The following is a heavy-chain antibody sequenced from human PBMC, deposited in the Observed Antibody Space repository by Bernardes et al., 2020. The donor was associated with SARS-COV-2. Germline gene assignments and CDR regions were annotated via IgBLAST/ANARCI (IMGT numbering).Heavy chain of an antibody. J-gene: IGHJ6*02. D-gene: IGHD2-2*01. Sequence: ASVKVSCKASGYTFTSYAMHWVRQAPGQRLEWMGWINAGNGNTKYSQKFQGRVTITRDTSASTAYMELSSLRSEDTAVYYCARGHCSSTSCYARWGYYYYGMVVWGQGTTVTVSS. CDR1: GYTFTSYA. CDR3: ARGHCSSTSCYARWGYYYYGMVV. V-gene: IGHV1-3*01. CDR2: INAGNGNT.